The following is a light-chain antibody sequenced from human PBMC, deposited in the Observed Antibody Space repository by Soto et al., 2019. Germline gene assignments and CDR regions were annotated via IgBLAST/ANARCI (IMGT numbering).Light chain of an antibody. CDR3: QQYSTSYRT. Sequence: DMQMTQSPSTLSASVGDRVTITCRASQSISSWLAWYQQKPGKAPKLLIYKASSLESGVPSRFSGSGSGTEFTLTISSLQPDDFATYYCQQYSTSYRTFGQGTRVEI. V-gene: IGKV1-5*03. CDR1: QSISSW. CDR2: KAS. J-gene: IGKJ1*01.